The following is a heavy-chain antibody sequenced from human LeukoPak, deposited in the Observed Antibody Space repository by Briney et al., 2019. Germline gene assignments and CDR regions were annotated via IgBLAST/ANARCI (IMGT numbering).Heavy chain of an antibody. Sequence: SETLSLTCTVSGGSISSYYWCWIRQPPGKGLEWIGYIYHSGSTYYNPSLKSRVTISVDRSKNQFSLKLSSVTAADTAVYYCARERWYSSSWLLDYWGQGTLVTVSS. CDR1: GGSISSYY. J-gene: IGHJ4*02. V-gene: IGHV4-59*12. CDR2: IYHSGST. CDR3: ARERWYSSSWLLDY. D-gene: IGHD6-13*01.